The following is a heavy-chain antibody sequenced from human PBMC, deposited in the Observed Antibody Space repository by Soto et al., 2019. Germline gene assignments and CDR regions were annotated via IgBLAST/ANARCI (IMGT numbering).Heavy chain of an antibody. CDR3: ARSRVAARPYYYYYMDV. Sequence: VRQATGQGLEWMGWMNPNSGNTGYAQKFQGRVTMTRNTSISTAYMELSNLRSEDTAVYYCARSRVAARPYYYYYMDVWGKGTTVTVSS. J-gene: IGHJ6*03. CDR2: MNPNSGNT. V-gene: IGHV1-8*01. D-gene: IGHD6-6*01.